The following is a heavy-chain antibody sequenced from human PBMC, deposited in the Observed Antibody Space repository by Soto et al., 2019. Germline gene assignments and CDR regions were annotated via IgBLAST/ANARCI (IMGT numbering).Heavy chain of an antibody. Sequence: SETLSLTCTVSGGSISSGAYYWGWIRQHPGKGLEWIGYVSHRGTAYYTPSLKSRVSLSVDPSKSQFSLNVTSLTAADTAVYYCARVSATGTRWFDPWGPGTLVTVSS. J-gene: IGHJ5*02. CDR1: GGSISSGAYY. CDR3: ARVSATGTRWFDP. D-gene: IGHD6-13*01. V-gene: IGHV4-31*03. CDR2: VSHRGTA.